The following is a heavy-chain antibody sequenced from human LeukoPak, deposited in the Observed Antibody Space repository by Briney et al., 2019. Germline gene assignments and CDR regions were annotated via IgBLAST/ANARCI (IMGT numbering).Heavy chain of an antibody. Sequence: SGGSLRLSCAASGFTFSSYAMSWVRQAPGKGLEWVSAISGSGGSAYYADSVKGRFTISRDNSKNTLYLQMNSLRAEDTAVYYCATQAEWLPTSLDYWGQGTLVTVSS. J-gene: IGHJ4*02. D-gene: IGHD5-12*01. CDR1: GFTFSSYA. V-gene: IGHV3-23*01. CDR3: ATQAEWLPTSLDY. CDR2: ISGSGGSA.